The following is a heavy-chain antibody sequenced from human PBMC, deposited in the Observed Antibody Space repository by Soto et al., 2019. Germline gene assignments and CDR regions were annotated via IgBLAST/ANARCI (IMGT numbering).Heavy chain of an antibody. CDR3: AHELPSTHNSFDP. Sequence: SGPTLVNPTQTLTLTCTFSGFSLRTHGVGVGWFRQPPGKALEWLALIYWNDDQRYSPYLRVRLTITKDTSKNQVVQPMTNMGPVDTATEYCAHELPSTHNSFDPWGQGTLVTVSS. CDR2: IYWNDDQ. J-gene: IGHJ5*02. D-gene: IGHD2-2*01. CDR1: GFSLRTHGVG. V-gene: IGHV2-5*01.